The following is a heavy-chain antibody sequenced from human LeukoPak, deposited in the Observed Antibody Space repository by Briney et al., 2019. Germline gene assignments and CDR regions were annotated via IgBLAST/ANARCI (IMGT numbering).Heavy chain of an antibody. V-gene: IGHV3-53*01. CDR1: GFTVSSNY. CDR3: ARDQDYVWGSYRSQGY. J-gene: IGHJ4*02. CDR2: IYSGGST. D-gene: IGHD3-16*02. Sequence: GGSLRLSCAASGFTVSSNYMSWVRQAPGKGLEWVSVIYSGGSTYYADSVKGRFTISRDNAKNSLYLQMNSLRAEDTAVYYCARDQDYVWGSYRSQGYWGQGTLVTVSS.